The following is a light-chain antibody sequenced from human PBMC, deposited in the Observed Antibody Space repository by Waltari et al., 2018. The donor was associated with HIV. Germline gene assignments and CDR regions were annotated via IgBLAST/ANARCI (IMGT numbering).Light chain of an antibody. CDR3: QQYDNLPG. J-gene: IGKJ3*01. CDR2: DAS. Sequence: DIQMTQSPSSLSASVGDRVTITCQASQDISNYLNWYQQKPGKAPKLLIYDASNLETGVPSRFSGSGSVTDFTFTISSLQPEDIATYYCQQYDNLPGFGPGTKVDIK. V-gene: IGKV1-33*01. CDR1: QDISNY.